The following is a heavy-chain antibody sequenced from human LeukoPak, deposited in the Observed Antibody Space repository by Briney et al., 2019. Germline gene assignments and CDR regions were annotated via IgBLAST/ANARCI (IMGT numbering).Heavy chain of an antibody. Sequence: GGSLRLSRAASGFTFSSYSMNWVRQAPGKGLEWVSSISSSGVYIYYADSVKGRFTISRDNAKNSLSLQMNSLRAEDTAVYYCAKAGGGSNSGYKFDYWGQGTLVTVSS. CDR2: ISSSGVYI. CDR3: AKAGGGSNSGYKFDY. V-gene: IGHV3-21*03. J-gene: IGHJ4*02. CDR1: GFTFSSYS. D-gene: IGHD3-22*01.